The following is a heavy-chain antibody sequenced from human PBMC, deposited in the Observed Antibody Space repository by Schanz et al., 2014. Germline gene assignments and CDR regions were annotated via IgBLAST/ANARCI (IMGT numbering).Heavy chain of an antibody. Sequence: EVRLVESGGGLVKPGGSLRLSCAASGFTFSSYSMSWVRQAPGKGLGWVSFISSSSDYINYADSVKGRFTISRDNAKNSLYLQMNSLRAEDTAVYYCARVQGYHDFWSGYYPPDYWGQGTLVTVSS. CDR2: ISSSSDYI. J-gene: IGHJ4*02. D-gene: IGHD3-3*01. CDR3: ARVQGYHDFWSGYYPPDY. CDR1: GFTFSSYS. V-gene: IGHV3-21*02.